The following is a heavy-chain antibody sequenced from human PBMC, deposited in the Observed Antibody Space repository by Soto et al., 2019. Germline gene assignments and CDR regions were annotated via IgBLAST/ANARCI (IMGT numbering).Heavy chain of an antibody. D-gene: IGHD3-10*01. CDR3: APLEITMVRGVILAGSNWFDP. V-gene: IGHV4-39*01. Sequence: PSETLSLTCTVSGGSISSSSYYWGWIRQPPGKGLEWIGSIYYSGSTYYNPSLKIRVTISVDTSKNQFSLKLSSVTAADTAVYYFAPLEITMVRGVILAGSNWFDPWGQGTLVTVSS. CDR1: GGSISSSSYY. CDR2: IYYSGST. J-gene: IGHJ5*02.